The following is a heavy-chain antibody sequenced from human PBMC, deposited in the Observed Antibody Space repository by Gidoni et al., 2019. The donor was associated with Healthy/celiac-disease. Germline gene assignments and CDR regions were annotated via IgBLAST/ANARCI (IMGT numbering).Heavy chain of an antibody. CDR1: GYAFTSYG. CDR3: ARAGLYSTVTPFDY. D-gene: IGHD4-17*01. V-gene: IGHV1-18*01. Sequence: QVQLVQSGAGVTKPGASVNVYCKACGYAFTSYGISGVRQSPGQGLEWMGWISAYNCNTNYAQKLQGRVTMTTDTSTSTAYMELRSLRSDDTAVYYCARAGLYSTVTPFDYWGQGPLVTLSS. J-gene: IGHJ4*02. CDR2: ISAYNCNT.